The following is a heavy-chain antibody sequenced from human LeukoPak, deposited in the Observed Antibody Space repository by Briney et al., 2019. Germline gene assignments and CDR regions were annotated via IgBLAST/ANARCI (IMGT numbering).Heavy chain of an antibody. V-gene: IGHV3-23*01. Sequence: PGGSLRLSCAASGFSVSDYHVTWIRQAPGQGLEWVSVISGSNTGTLYADSVKGRFTISRDDSKNTLYLQMNSLSAEDTAVYYCEKTDTRGEYRDYLDSWGQGTLVTVSS. J-gene: IGHJ4*02. D-gene: IGHD2/OR15-2a*01. CDR3: EKTDTRGEYRDYLDS. CDR2: ISGSNTGT. CDR1: GFSVSDYH.